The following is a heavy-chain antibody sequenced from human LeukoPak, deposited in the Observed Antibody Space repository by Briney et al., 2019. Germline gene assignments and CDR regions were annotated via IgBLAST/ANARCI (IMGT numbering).Heavy chain of an antibody. CDR1: GFSFSTYW. CDR2: IKQDESEK. V-gene: IGHV3-7*03. CDR3: ASGRQLGR. Sequence: GGSLRLSCAASGFSFSTYWMSWVCQAPGKGLEWVANIKQDESEKYYVDSVKGRFTISRDNTKNSLYLQMNSLRVEDTAVYYCASGRQLGRWGQGTLVTVSS. J-gene: IGHJ4*02. D-gene: IGHD6-13*01.